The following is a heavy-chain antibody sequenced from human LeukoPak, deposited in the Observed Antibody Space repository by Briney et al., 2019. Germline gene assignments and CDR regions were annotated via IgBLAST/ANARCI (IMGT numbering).Heavy chain of an antibody. CDR2: ISSSSSYI. CDR3: AKDMGQWELSFDY. Sequence: GGSLRLSCAASGFTFSSYSMNWVRQAPGKGLEWVSSISSSSSYIYYADSVKGRFTISRDNAKNSLYLQMNSLRAEDTALYYCAKDMGQWELSFDYWGQGTLVTVSS. CDR1: GFTFSSYS. V-gene: IGHV3-21*04. J-gene: IGHJ4*02. D-gene: IGHD1-26*01.